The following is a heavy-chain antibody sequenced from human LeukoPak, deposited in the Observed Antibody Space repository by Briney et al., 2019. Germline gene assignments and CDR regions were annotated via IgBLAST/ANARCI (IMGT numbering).Heavy chain of an antibody. J-gene: IGHJ4*02. D-gene: IGHD5-24*01. V-gene: IGHV3-33*01. Sequence: GGSLRLSCAASGFTFSSYGMHWVRQAPGKGLEWVAVIWYDGSNKYYADSVKGRFTISRDNSKNTLYLQMSSLRAEDTAVYYCARVSRWVATNYFDYWGQGTLVTVSS. CDR2: IWYDGSNK. CDR1: GFTFSSYG. CDR3: ARVSRWVATNYFDY.